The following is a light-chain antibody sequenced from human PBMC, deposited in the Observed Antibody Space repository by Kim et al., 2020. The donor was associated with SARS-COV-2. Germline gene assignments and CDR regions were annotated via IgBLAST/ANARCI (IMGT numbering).Light chain of an antibody. CDR2: DAS. Sequence: DIQMTQSPSSLSASAGDRVTITCRASQDISNYLHWFQQKPGKAPKLLIYDASNLETGVPSRFSGRGSGTDFTFTISSLQPEDIATYCCQYYERLPRTFGGGTKLE. V-gene: IGKV1-33*01. CDR1: QDISNY. J-gene: IGKJ4*01. CDR3: QYYERLPRT.